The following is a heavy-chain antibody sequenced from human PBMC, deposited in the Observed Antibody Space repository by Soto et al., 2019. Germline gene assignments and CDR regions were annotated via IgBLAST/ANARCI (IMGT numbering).Heavy chain of an antibody. CDR3: ARATGYSSTWYDS. V-gene: IGHV4-61*01. J-gene: IGHJ5*01. CDR2: LSYGGST. CDR1: GASVSDGSDF. D-gene: IGHD6-13*01. Sequence: SETLSLTCAVSGASVSDGSDFWSWIRQPPGKGLEWLGYLSYGGSTRYNPSLKSRVTISSGTSKNQFSLRLFSVTAADTALYYCARATGYSSTWYDSWGQGQLVTVSS.